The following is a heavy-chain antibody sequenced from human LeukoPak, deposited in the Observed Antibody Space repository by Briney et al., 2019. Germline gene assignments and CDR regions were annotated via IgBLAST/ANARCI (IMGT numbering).Heavy chain of an antibody. CDR2: IYYSGST. CDR1: GGSISSSSYY. J-gene: IGHJ4*02. Sequence: SETLSLTCTVSGGSISSSSYYWGWIRQPPGKGLEWIGSIYYSGSTYYNPSLKSRVTISVDTSKNQFSLKLSSVTAADTAVYYCARNADRYSGSYYVRVFDYWGQGTLVTVSS. CDR3: ARNADRYSGSYYVRVFDY. V-gene: IGHV4-39*07. D-gene: IGHD1-26*01.